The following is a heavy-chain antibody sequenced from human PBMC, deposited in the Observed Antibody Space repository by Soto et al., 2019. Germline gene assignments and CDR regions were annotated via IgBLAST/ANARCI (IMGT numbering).Heavy chain of an antibody. J-gene: IGHJ3*02. D-gene: IGHD3-3*01. CDR1: GYTFASYA. V-gene: IGHV1-3*01. CDR2: INAGNGNA. CDR3: ASLYDFGPSAAFDI. Sequence: GASVKVSCKASGYTFASYAMHWVRQAPGQRLEWMGWINAGNGNAKYSQKFQGRVTITRDTSASTAYMELSSLRSEDTAVYYCASLYDFGPSAAFDIWGQGTMVTVSS.